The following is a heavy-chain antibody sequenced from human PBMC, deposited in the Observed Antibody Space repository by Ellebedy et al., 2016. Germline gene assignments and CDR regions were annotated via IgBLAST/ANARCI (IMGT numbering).Heavy chain of an antibody. CDR1: GYTFTSYY. CDR2: INPSGGST. CDR3: ARDIWFGTYYYYYGMDV. V-gene: IGHV1-46*04. D-gene: IGHD3-10*01. Sequence: ASVKVSCXASGYTFTSYYMHWVRQAPGQGLEWMGIINPSGGSTSYYAQKLQGRVTMTRDTSTSTVYMELSSLRSEDTAVYYCARDIWFGTYYYYYGMDVWGQGTTVTVSS. J-gene: IGHJ6*02.